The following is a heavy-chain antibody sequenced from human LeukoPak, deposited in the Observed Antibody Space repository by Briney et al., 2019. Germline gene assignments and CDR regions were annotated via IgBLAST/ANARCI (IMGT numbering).Heavy chain of an antibody. Sequence: GASVKVSFKTSGFTFTGHYLHWVRQAPGQGLEWMGGIIPIFGTANYAQKFQGRVTITTDESTSTAYMELSSLRSEDTAVYYCAREASSSSSRWFDPWGQGTLVTVSS. J-gene: IGHJ5*02. CDR1: GFTFTGHY. V-gene: IGHV1-69*05. CDR3: AREASSSSSRWFDP. D-gene: IGHD6-6*01. CDR2: IIPIFGTA.